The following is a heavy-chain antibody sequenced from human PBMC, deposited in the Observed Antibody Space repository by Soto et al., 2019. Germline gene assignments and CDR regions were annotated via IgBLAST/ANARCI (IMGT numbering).Heavy chain of an antibody. CDR2: IYPGDSDT. CDR1: GYSFTIYW. J-gene: IGHJ6*02. V-gene: IGHV5-51*01. Sequence: GESLKISCKGSGYSFTIYWIGWVRQMPGKGLEWMGIIYPGDSDTRYSPSFQGQVTISADKSISTAYLQWSSLKASDTAMYYCARSRNDFWSGYNPDYYYGMDVWGQGATVTVSS. CDR3: ARSRNDFWSGYNPDYYYGMDV. D-gene: IGHD3-3*01.